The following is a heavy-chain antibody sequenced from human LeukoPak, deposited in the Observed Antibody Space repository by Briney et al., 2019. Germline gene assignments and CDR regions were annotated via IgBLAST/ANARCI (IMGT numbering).Heavy chain of an antibody. J-gene: IGHJ4*02. Sequence: PSETLSLTCVVYGGSFSGYYWSWIRQPPGKGLEWVGEINHSGSTNSNPSLKSRLTISVDTSKNQFSLRLSSVTAADTAVYYCARVSAVAVFDQWGQGTLVTVPS. CDR3: ARVSAVAVFDQ. CDR2: INHSGST. CDR1: GGSFSGYY. D-gene: IGHD6-19*01. V-gene: IGHV4-34*01.